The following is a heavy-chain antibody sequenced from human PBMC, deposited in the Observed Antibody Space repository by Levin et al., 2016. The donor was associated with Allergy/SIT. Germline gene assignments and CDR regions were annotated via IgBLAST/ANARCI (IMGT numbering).Heavy chain of an antibody. J-gene: IGHJ5*02. CDR2: IYWDDDK. CDR1: GFSVSTSGMG. D-gene: IGHD2-2*01. Sequence: SGPTLVKPTQTLTLTCTISGFSVSTSGMGVAWIRQPPGKALEWLALIYWDDDKRYSPSLKSRLTITKDTSKNQVVLTMTNMDPVDTATYYCAHRPQVGPWASWGQGTLVTVSS. V-gene: IGHV2-5*02. CDR3: AHRPQVGPWAS.